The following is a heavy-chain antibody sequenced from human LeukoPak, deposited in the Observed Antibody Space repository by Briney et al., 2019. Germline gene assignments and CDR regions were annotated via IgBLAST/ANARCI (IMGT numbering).Heavy chain of an antibody. Sequence: GGSLRLSCAASGFTFSSYAMSWVRQAPGKGLEWVSAISGSGVSTYYADSVKGRFTISRDNSKNTLYLQMNSLRAEDTAVYYCAELGYCGGGSCYEYYFDYWGQGTLVTVSS. V-gene: IGHV3-23*01. D-gene: IGHD2-15*01. CDR2: ISGSGVST. CDR3: AELGYCGGGSCYEYYFDY. CDR1: GFTFSSYA. J-gene: IGHJ4*02.